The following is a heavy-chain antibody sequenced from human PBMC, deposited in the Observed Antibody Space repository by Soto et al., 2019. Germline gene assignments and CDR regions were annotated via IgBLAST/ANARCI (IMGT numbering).Heavy chain of an antibody. CDR3: ARDSGHLSTYVRDPLDF. V-gene: IGHV3-33*01. J-gene: IGHJ3*01. CDR2: RWYDGRNI. Sequence: WGSLRLSCSASGFSISSYGVHWVRQAPGKGLGWGAVRWYDGRNIFYRGSVKGRFTISRDNSKNLVYFQMNNLRVEDTGLYYCARDSGHLSTYVRDPLDFWGRGTMVTVS. D-gene: IGHD2-21*02. CDR1: GFSISSYG.